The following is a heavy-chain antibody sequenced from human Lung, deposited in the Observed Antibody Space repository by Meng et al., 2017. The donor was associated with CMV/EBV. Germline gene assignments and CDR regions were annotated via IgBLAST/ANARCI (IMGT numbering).Heavy chain of an antibody. V-gene: IGHV3-30*02. D-gene: IGHD2-15*01. CDR3: AKDREQWWWGYYGMDI. J-gene: IGHJ6*02. CDR1: GFAFNSYG. CDR2: IQYDGSNK. Sequence: GESLKISCEASGFAFNSYGMHWVRQAPGKGLAWVAFIQYDGSNKYYADSVKGRFTISRDNSKNTLYVQMNSLRAEDTAVYYCAKDREQWWWGYYGMDIWGQGTTVTFSS.